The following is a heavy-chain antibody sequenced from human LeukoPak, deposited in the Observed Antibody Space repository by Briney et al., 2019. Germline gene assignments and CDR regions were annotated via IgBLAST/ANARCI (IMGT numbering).Heavy chain of an antibody. V-gene: IGHV1-2*04. D-gene: IGHD1-26*01. J-gene: IGHJ4*02. CDR1: GYTFADYF. CDR2: INPNTGGA. CDR3: ARDLTSTSNWEFDY. Sequence: ASVKVSCKASGYTFADYFIHWVRQAPGQGLEWMGRINPNTGGAEYAPKFQGWVTMTRDTSISTASVEVNRLISDDTAVYYCARDLTSTSNWEFDYWGQGTLVIVSS.